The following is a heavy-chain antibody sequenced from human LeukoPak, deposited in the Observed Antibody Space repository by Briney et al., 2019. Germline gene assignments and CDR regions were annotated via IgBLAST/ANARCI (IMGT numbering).Heavy chain of an antibody. CDR1: GFTFSNAW. J-gene: IGHJ4*02. Sequence: GGSLRLSCAASGFTFSNAWMSWVRQAPGKGLEWVGRIKSKTDGGTTDYAAPVKGRFTISRDDSKNTLYLQMNSLKTEDPAVYYCTTAPDYYYDSSGYYYYFDYWGQGTLVTVSS. CDR3: TTAPDYYYDSSGYYYYFDY. D-gene: IGHD3-22*01. V-gene: IGHV3-15*01. CDR2: IKSKTDGGTT.